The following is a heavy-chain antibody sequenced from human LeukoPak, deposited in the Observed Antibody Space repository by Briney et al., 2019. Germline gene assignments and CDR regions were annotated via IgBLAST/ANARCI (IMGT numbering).Heavy chain of an antibody. CDR3: ARLGLWSGSYYTFDY. D-gene: IGHD1-26*01. Sequence: GGSLRLSCAASGFTFDDYAMHWVRQVPGKGLEWVSGITWNSGDIHYADSVKGRFTISRDNSKNTLYLQMNSLRAEDTAVYYCARLGLWSGSYYTFDYWGQGTLVTVSS. CDR1: GFTFDDYA. J-gene: IGHJ4*02. CDR2: ITWNSGDI. V-gene: IGHV3-9*01.